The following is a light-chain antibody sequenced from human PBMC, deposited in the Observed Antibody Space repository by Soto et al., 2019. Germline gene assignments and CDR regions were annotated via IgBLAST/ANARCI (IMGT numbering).Light chain of an antibody. CDR3: EQGFRIPYT. CDR2: SAS. V-gene: IGKV1-39*01. J-gene: IGKJ2*01. CDR1: QGINTF. Sequence: DIQMTQSPSSLSASVGDRVTITCRASQGINTFLNWFQQSPGRAPKLLIYSASTLQSGVSSRFSGTGSGTDFTLTISSLQPEDFATYYCEQGFRIPYTFGQGTRLEIK.